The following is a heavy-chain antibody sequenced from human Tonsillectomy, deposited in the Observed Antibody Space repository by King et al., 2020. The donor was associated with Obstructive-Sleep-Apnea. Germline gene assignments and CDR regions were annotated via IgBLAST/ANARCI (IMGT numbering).Heavy chain of an antibody. CDR2: IYYSGST. J-gene: IGHJ4*02. CDR3: ARVGGSSSGWYVIDS. V-gene: IGHV4-59*01. D-gene: IGHD6-19*01. CDR1: GGSISGYY. Sequence: VQLQESGPGLVKPSETLSLTCTVSGGSISGYYWSWIRQPPGKGLEWIGYIYYSGSTNYNPSLKSLVTITEDTSKKQFSLKLSSVIAADTAVYYCARVGGSSSGWYVIDSWGQGTLVTVSS.